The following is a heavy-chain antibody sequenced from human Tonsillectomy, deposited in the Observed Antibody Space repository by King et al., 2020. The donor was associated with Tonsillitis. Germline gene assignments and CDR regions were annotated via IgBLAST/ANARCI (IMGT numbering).Heavy chain of an antibody. Sequence: VQLVQSGAEVKKPGASVKVSCKASRYTFTNYGIHWVRQAPGQGLEWMGWISAYRGNTNYAHKFQGRVTLATDTSTGTAYLELRSLRSDDTAVYYCARCSLYCTNGVRHGPEGILIWGQGTIVTV. CDR1: RYTFTNYG. CDR3: ARCSLYCTNGVRHGPEGILI. CDR2: ISAYRGNT. J-gene: IGHJ3*02. V-gene: IGHV1-18*04. D-gene: IGHD2-8*01.